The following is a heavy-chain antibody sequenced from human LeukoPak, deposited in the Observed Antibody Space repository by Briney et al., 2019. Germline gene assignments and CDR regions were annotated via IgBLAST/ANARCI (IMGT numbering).Heavy chain of an antibody. J-gene: IGHJ4*02. D-gene: IGHD3-10*01. CDR2: IYYSGST. Sequence: PSETLSLTCAVYGGSFSGYYWSWIRQPPGKGLEWIGYIYYSGSTNYNPSLKSRVTISVDTSKNQFSLKLSSVPAADTAVYYCALGSVRGVIPPFDYGGQGPLVTVSS. CDR1: GGSFSGYY. V-gene: IGHV4-59*08. CDR3: ALGSVRGVIPPFDY.